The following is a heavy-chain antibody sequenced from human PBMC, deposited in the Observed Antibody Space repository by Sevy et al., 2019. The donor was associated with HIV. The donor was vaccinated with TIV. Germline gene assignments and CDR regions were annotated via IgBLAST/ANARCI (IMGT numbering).Heavy chain of an antibody. CDR2: FFPMFDTA. D-gene: IGHD3-22*01. CDR3: AGSYFESSGYSPLYYYGMDV. Sequence: ASVKVSCKASGGTFSNYAISWVRQAPGQGLEWMGGFFPMFDTANYAQKFQGKVTLTADVSTTTAYMELSNLRSDDTTVEYCAGSYFESSGYSPLYYYGMDVWGQGTTVTVSS. V-gene: IGHV1-69*13. J-gene: IGHJ6*02. CDR1: GGTFSNYA.